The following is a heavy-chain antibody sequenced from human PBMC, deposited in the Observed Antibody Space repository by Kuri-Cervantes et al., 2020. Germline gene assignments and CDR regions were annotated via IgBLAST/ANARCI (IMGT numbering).Heavy chain of an antibody. CDR1: GGSISSYY. J-gene: IGHJ4*02. D-gene: IGHD3-9*01. Sequence: SGTLSLTFTVPGGSISSYYWSWIRQPAGKGLKWIGRIYTSGSTNYNPSLKSRVTISVDTSKNQFSLKMSSVTAADTAVYYCARGTDYDILTGYFLPYFDYWGQGTLVTVSS. CDR3: ARGTDYDILTGYFLPYFDY. V-gene: IGHV4-4*07. CDR2: IYTSGST.